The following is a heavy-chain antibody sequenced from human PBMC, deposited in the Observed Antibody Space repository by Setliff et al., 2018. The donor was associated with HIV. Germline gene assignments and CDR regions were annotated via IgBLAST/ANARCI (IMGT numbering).Heavy chain of an antibody. J-gene: IGHJ4*02. Sequence: ETLSLTCTVSGGSISSSSYYWGWVRQPPGKGLEWIGSMYYSGSTYYTPSLKSRLTISLDTSKNQFSLRMRSVTAADTAVYYCARVFVDTAVLRVLEYYFDSWGRGTLVTVSS. CDR3: ARVFVDTAVLRVLEYYFDS. CDR1: GGSISSSSYY. V-gene: IGHV4-39*07. D-gene: IGHD5-18*01. CDR2: MYYSGST.